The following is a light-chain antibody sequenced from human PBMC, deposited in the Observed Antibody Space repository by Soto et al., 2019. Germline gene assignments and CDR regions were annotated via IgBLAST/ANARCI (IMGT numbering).Light chain of an antibody. J-gene: IGKJ1*01. CDR1: QSISSD. CDR3: QQYDNWPWT. Sequence: EIVMTQSPATLSVSPGERATLSCRASQSISSDLAWYQQKPGQAPRLLIYRASTRDTGFPARFSGSGSGTEFTLTISSLQSEDFALYYCQQYDNWPWTFGQGTKVEIK. CDR2: RAS. V-gene: IGKV3-15*01.